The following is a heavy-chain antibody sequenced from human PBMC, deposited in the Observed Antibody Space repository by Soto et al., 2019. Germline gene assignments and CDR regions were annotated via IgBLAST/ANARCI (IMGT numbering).Heavy chain of an antibody. D-gene: IGHD3-3*01. Sequence: PSETLSLTCAVSGGSISSGGYSWSWIRQPPGKGLGWIGYIYHSGSTYYNPSLKSRVTISVDRSKNQFSLKLSSVTAADTAVYYCASLFRDFWSGYYIDPWGQGTLVTVSS. V-gene: IGHV4-30-2*01. J-gene: IGHJ5*02. CDR1: GGSISSGGYS. CDR3: ASLFRDFWSGYYIDP. CDR2: IYHSGST.